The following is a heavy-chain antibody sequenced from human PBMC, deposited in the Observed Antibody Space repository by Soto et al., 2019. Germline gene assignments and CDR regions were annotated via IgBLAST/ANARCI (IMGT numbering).Heavy chain of an antibody. CDR3: ARSGXGVLRFLGTPTRGWFDP. Sequence: SETLSLTCAVYGGSFSCYYWSWIRQPPGKGLEWIGEINHSGSTNYNPSLKSRVTISVDTSKNQFSLKLSSVTAADTAVYYCARSGXGVLRFLGTPTRGWFDPWGQGTLVTVSS. CDR2: INHSGST. V-gene: IGHV4-34*01. CDR1: GGSFSCYY. J-gene: IGHJ5*02. D-gene: IGHD3-3*01.